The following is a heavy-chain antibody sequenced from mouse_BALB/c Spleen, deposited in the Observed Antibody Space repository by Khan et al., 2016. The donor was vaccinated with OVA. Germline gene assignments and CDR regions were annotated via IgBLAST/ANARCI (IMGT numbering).Heavy chain of an antibody. Sequence: DLVKPGASVKLSCKASGYTFTSYWITWIKQRPGQGLECIGRIVPGSYSTYYNDLFKVKATLTVYTSSITAYIQLSSLSSEDSAVFFRARASGRKIPLDSGGLGTTLTVSS. CDR1: GYTFTSYW. CDR3: ARASGRKIPLDS. J-gene: IGHJ2*01. V-gene: IGHV1S41*01. CDR2: IVPGSYST.